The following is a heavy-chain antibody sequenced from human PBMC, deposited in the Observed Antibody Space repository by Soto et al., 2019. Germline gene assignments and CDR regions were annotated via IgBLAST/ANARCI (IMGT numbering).Heavy chain of an antibody. J-gene: IGHJ5*02. Sequence: QVQLVQSGAEVKKPGSSVKVSCKASGGTFSSYAISWVRQAPGQGLEWMGGIIPIFGTANYAQKFQGRVTITADEPTSTAYRELSSLRSEDTAVYYCASSWGDGYNNWFDPWGQGTLVTVSS. CDR1: GGTFSSYA. CDR3: ASSWGDGYNNWFDP. CDR2: IIPIFGTA. V-gene: IGHV1-69*01. D-gene: IGHD7-27*01.